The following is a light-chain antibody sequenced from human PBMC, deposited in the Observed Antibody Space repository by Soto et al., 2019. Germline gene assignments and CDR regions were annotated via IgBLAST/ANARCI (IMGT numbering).Light chain of an antibody. CDR1: QSVLYSSNNKNY. CDR2: WAS. J-gene: IGKJ2*01. V-gene: IGKV4-1*01. Sequence: IVMTQSPDSLAVSLGERATINCKSSQSVLYSSNNKNYLAWYQQKPGQPPKLLIYWASNRESGVPDRFSGSGSGTDFTLTISSLQAEDVAVYYCQQYYSTPYTFGQGTKLEI. CDR3: QQYYSTPYT.